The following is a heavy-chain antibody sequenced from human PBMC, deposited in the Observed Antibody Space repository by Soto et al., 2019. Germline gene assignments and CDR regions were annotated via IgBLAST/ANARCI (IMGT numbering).Heavy chain of an antibody. CDR1: GFSLSTSGVG. Sequence: QITLKESGPTLVKPTQTLTLTCTFSGFSLSTSGVGVGWIRQPPGQALEWLALIYWDDDKRYSPSLKSSITITKDTSKNQVVLTMTNLDPVDTATYYCAHGGGYCISTSCYGKVNYFDYWGQGTLVAVSS. CDR2: IYWDDDK. V-gene: IGHV2-5*02. J-gene: IGHJ4*02. CDR3: AHGGGYCISTSCYGKVNYFDY. D-gene: IGHD2-2*01.